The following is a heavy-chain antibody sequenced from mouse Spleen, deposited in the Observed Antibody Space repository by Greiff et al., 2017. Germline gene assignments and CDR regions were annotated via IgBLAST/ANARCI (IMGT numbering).Heavy chain of an antibody. D-gene: IGHD2-4*01. CDR3: ARSPYDYDLDY. V-gene: IGHV1-69*01. CDR2: IDPSDSYT. Sequence: QVHVKQPGAELVMPGASVKLSCKASGYTFTSYWMHWVKQRPGQGLEWIGEIDPSDSYTNYNQKFKGKATLTVDKSSSTAYMQLSSLTSEDSAVYYCARSPYDYDLDYWGQGTTLTVSS. CDR1: GYTFTSYW. J-gene: IGHJ2*01.